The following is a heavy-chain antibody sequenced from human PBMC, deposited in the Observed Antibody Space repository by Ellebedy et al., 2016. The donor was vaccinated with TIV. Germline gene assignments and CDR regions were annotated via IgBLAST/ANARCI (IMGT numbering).Heavy chain of an antibody. Sequence: PGGSLRLACEASGFSFRSYWMSWVRQAPGKGLEWVANIYQDGSEKLYVDSVKGRFTISRDNTKNLLFLQMNSLRVDDTAMYYCARRGSYGDYAVQVNSWLDRWGQGTLVTVSS. J-gene: IGHJ5*02. CDR2: IYQDGSEK. CDR3: ARRGSYGDYAVQVNSWLDR. CDR1: GFSFRSYW. V-gene: IGHV3-7*01. D-gene: IGHD4-17*01.